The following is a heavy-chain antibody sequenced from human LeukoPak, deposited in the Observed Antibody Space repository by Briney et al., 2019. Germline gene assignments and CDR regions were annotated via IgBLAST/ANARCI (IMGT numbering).Heavy chain of an antibody. Sequence: PGGSLRLSCAASGFTFSSYGMHWVRQAPGKGLEWVAVIWYDGSNKYYADSVKGRFTISRDNSKNTLYLQMNSLRAEDTAVYYCAREWFGEPLDYWGQGTLVTVSS. CDR1: GFTFSSYG. J-gene: IGHJ4*02. CDR3: AREWFGEPLDY. D-gene: IGHD3-10*01. CDR2: IWYDGSNK. V-gene: IGHV3-33*01.